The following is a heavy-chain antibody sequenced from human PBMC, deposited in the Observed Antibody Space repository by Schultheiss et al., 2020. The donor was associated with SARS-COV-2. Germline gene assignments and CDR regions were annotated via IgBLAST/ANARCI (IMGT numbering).Heavy chain of an antibody. Sequence: SETLSLTCTVSGGSISSYYWSWIRQPPGKGLEWIGSIYYSGSTYYNPSLKSRVTISVDTSKNQFSLKLSSVTAADTAVYYCARVAYYYGMDVWGQGTTVTVSS. CDR3: ARVAYYYGMDV. D-gene: IGHD2-15*01. CDR1: GGSISSYY. J-gene: IGHJ6*02. V-gene: IGHV4-59*05. CDR2: IYYSGST.